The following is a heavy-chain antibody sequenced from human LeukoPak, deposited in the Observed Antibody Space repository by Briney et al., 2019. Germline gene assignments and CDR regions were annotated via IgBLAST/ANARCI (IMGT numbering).Heavy chain of an antibody. CDR2: INAGNGNT. D-gene: IGHD3-22*01. Sequence: ASVKVSCKASGYTFTSYAMHWVRQAPGQRLEWMGWINAGNGNTKYSQKFQGRVTTTRDTSASTAYMEPSSLRSEDTAVYYCARSIVVVRYFDYWGQGTLVTVSS. J-gene: IGHJ4*02. CDR3: ARSIVVVRYFDY. CDR1: GYTFTSYA. V-gene: IGHV1-3*01.